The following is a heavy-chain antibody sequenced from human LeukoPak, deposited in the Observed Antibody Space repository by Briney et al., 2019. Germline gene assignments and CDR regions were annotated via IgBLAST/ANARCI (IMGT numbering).Heavy chain of an antibody. D-gene: IGHD2-15*01. CDR3: AKGDKSRGPHYFAY. J-gene: IGHJ4*02. CDR2: IIGSGSGT. Sequence: PGGSLRLSCAASGFTFSSFGMSWVRQAPGKGLEWVSGIIGSGSGTYYADSVKGRFTISRDNSKNTLYLQMNSLRAEDTAVYYCAKGDKSRGPHYFAYWGQGTLVTVSS. V-gene: IGHV3-23*01. CDR1: GFTFSSFG.